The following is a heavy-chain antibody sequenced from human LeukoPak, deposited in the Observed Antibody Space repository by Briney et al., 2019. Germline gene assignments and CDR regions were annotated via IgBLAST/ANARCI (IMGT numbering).Heavy chain of an antibody. CDR1: GGSISSYY. J-gene: IGHJ5*02. Sequence: PSETLSLTCTVSGGSISSYYWSWIRQPAGKRLEWIGRIYTSGSTNYNPSLKSRVTMSVDTSKNQFSLKLSSVTAADTAVYYCARDSCGGDSQGERWFDPWGQGTLVTVSS. CDR2: IYTSGST. CDR3: ARDSCGGDSQGERWFDP. D-gene: IGHD2-21*02. V-gene: IGHV4-4*07.